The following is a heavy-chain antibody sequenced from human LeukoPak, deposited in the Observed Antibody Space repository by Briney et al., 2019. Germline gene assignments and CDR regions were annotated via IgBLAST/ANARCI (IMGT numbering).Heavy chain of an antibody. D-gene: IGHD3-10*01. J-gene: IGHJ3*02. CDR1: GFTFSSYV. CDR2: ISGGGSST. Sequence: GGSLRLSCAASGFTFSSYVMTWVRQAPGKGLEWVSAISGGGSSTYYADSVKGRFTISRDNSKNTLYLQMNSLRAEDTAVYYCARPGIIWFGEFLPAFDIWGQGTMVTVSS. CDR3: ARPGIIWFGEFLPAFDI. V-gene: IGHV3-23*01.